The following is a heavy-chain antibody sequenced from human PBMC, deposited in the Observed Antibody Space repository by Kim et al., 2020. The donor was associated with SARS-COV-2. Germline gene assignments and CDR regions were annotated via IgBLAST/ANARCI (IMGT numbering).Heavy chain of an antibody. CDR3: ASSPGDYDSSGYYPDAFDI. CDR2: IKQDGSEK. V-gene: IGHV3-7*01. Sequence: GGSLRLSCAASGFTFSSYWMSWVRQAPGKGLEWVANIKQDGSEKYYVDSVKGRFTISRDNAKNSLYLQMNSLRAEDTAVYYCASSPGDYDSSGYYPDAFDIWGQGKMVTVSA. CDR1: GFTFSSYW. J-gene: IGHJ3*02. D-gene: IGHD3-22*01.